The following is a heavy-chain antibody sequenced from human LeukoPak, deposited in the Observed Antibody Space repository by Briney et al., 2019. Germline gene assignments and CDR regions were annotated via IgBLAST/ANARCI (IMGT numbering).Heavy chain of an antibody. D-gene: IGHD3-10*01. CDR2: ISYDGSNK. V-gene: IGHV3-30*18. J-gene: IGHJ4*02. Sequence: GRPLRPSCAAFGFTLSSYGMHWFRKGPGKGLKWVAVISYDGSNKYYADSVKGRFTISGDNSKNTLYLQMNSLRAEDTAVYYCAKPGGSGSYYFRREPFYWGQGTLVTVSS. CDR1: GFTLSSYG. CDR3: AKPGGSGSYYFRREPFY.